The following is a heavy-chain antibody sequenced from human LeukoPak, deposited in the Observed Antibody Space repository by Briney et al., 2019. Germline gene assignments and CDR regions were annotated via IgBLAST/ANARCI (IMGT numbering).Heavy chain of an antibody. Sequence: GGSLRLSCAASGFTFSSYAMNWVRQAPGKGLERVSGISSSGRNTYYADSVKGRFTISRDNSKNTLFLQMNSLRAEDTAIYFCAKEGSPGFGDLYFYYMDVWGKGTTVTVSS. CDR2: ISSSGRNT. D-gene: IGHD3-10*01. V-gene: IGHV3-23*01. CDR3: AKEGSPGFGDLYFYYMDV. CDR1: GFTFSSYA. J-gene: IGHJ6*03.